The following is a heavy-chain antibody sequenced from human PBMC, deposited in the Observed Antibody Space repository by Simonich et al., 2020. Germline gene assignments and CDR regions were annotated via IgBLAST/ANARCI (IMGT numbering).Heavy chain of an antibody. Sequence: QVQLVESGGGVVQPGRSLRLSCAASGFTFSSYAMHWVRQATGKGLGGVGVKTYDGSNKYYADSVKGRFTISRDNSKNTLYLQMNSLRAEDTAVYYCAREGAGNDAFDIWGQGTMVTVSS. V-gene: IGHV3-30*07. CDR1: GFTFSSYA. D-gene: IGHD1-26*01. CDR3: AREGAGNDAFDI. J-gene: IGHJ3*02. CDR2: KTYDGSNK.